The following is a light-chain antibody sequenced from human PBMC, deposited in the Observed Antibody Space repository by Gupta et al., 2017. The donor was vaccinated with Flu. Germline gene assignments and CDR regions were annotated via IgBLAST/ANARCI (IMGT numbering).Light chain of an antibody. Sequence: YMLTQPHSVAESPGKTITFSCTRSTGSIASNYVQWYQRRPGGSPTTGIYQHDQRPSGVPDRFSGSIDSSSNSASLTISELKTEDEADYYCQSYDSSSRVIFGGGTKLTVL. CDR3: QSYDSSSRVI. J-gene: IGLJ2*01. V-gene: IGLV6-57*01. CDR2: QHD. CDR1: TGSIASNY.